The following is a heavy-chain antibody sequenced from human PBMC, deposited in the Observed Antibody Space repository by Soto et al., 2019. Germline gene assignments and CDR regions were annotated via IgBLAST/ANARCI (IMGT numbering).Heavy chain of an antibody. CDR3: ARARRGYSYGYHAFDI. CDR1: GFTFSSYG. J-gene: IGHJ3*02. D-gene: IGHD5-18*01. V-gene: IGHV3-33*01. CDR2: IWYDGSNK. Sequence: PGGSLRLSCAASGFTFSSYGMHRVRQAPGKGLEWVAVIWYDGSNKYYADSVKGRFTISRDNSKNTLYLQMNSLRAEDTAVYYCARARRGYSYGYHAFDIWGQGTMVTVSS.